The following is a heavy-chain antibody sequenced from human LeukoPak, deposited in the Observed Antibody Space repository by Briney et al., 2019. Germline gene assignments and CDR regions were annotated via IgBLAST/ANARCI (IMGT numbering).Heavy chain of an antibody. CDR1: GGTFSRYT. D-gene: IGHD5-12*01. J-gene: IGHJ4*02. Sequence: ASVKVSCKASGGTFSRYTLSWVRQAPGQGLEWMGWINPNSGGTNYAQKFQGRVTMTRDTSISTAYMELSRLRSDDTAVYYCARDWAVATLAHGYWGQGTLVTVSS. CDR3: ARDWAVATLAHGY. V-gene: IGHV1-2*02. CDR2: INPNSGGT.